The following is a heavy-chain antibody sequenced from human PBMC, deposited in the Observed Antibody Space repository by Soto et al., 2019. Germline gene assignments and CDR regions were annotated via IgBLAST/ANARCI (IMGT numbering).Heavy chain of an antibody. V-gene: IGHV1-18*01. Sequence: QVQLVQSGAEVKKPGASVKVSCKASGYTFTSYGIRWVRQAPGQGLEWIGWFSAYNGNTNYAQRLQGRVTMTTDTFTSTLHMVLRSLRSDGTAVYYCARDVRGHYYYYVMDVWGQGTTVTVSS. D-gene: IGHD5-12*01. J-gene: IGHJ6*02. CDR2: FSAYNGNT. CDR1: GYTFTSYG. CDR3: ARDVRGHYYYYVMDV.